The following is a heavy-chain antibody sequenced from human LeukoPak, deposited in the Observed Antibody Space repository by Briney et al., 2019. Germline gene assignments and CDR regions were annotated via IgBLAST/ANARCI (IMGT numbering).Heavy chain of an antibody. D-gene: IGHD2-15*01. CDR2: INPNSGGT. Sequence: EASVKVSCKASGYTFTGYYMHWVRQAPGQGLEWMGWINPNSGGTNYAQKFQGRVTMTRDTSISTAYMELSRLRSDDTAVYYCARDASDCSGGSCYELYWYFDLWGRGTLVTVSS. V-gene: IGHV1-2*02. CDR1: GYTFTGYY. J-gene: IGHJ2*01. CDR3: ARDASDCSGGSCYELYWYFDL.